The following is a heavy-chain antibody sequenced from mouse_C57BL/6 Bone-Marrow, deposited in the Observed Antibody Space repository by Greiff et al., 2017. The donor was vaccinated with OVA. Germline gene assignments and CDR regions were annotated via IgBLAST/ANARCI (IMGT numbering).Heavy chain of an antibody. CDR3: ARDYDYDGFAY. J-gene: IGHJ3*01. CDR2: IDPSDSET. Sequence: QVQLQQPGAELVRPGSSVKLSCKASGYTFTSYWMHWVKQRPIQGLEWIGNIDPSDSETHYNQKFKDKATWTVDKSSSTAYMQLSSLTSEDSAVYYCARDYDYDGFAYWGQGTLVTVSA. V-gene: IGHV1-52*01. CDR1: GYTFTSYW. D-gene: IGHD2-4*01.